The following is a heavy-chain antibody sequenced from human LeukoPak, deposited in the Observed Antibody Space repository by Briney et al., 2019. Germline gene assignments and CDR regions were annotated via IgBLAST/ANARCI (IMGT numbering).Heavy chain of an antibody. J-gene: IGHJ4*02. CDR3: AREPVNWNLDY. CDR2: ISSSSSYI. Sequence: GGSLRLSCAASGFTFSSYSMNWVRQAPGKGLEWVSSISSSSSYIYYADSVKGRFTISRDNAKNSLYLQMNGLRAEDTAVYYCAREPVNWNLDYWGQGTLVTVSS. CDR1: GFTFSSYS. D-gene: IGHD1-20*01. V-gene: IGHV3-21*01.